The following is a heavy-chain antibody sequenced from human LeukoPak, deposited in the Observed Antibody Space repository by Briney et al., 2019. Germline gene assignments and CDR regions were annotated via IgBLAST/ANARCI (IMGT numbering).Heavy chain of an antibody. Sequence: ASETLSLIRSVSGGSISIGDHYWSWIRQLPGKGLQWIGCISYGGSTFYNPCDKSRAAISADTSQIHFSLKLTSVTAADTAVYYCARDVGGYYYGNLEYWGQGIMVTVSS. CDR3: ARDVGGYYYGNLEY. CDR1: GGSISIGDHY. V-gene: IGHV4-31*03. CDR2: ISYGGST. J-gene: IGHJ1*01. D-gene: IGHD3-22*01.